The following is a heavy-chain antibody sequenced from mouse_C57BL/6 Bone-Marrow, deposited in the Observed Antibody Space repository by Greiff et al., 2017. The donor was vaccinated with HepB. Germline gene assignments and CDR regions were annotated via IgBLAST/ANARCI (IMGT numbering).Heavy chain of an antibody. D-gene: IGHD1-2*01. CDR3: ARGGEHYAWFAY. CDR2: FTMYSDAT. CDR1: YFAFMASA. Sequence: LQQSGAELVRPGSSVKLFCKDSYFAFMASAMHWVKQRPGHGLEWIGSFTMYSDATEYSENFKGKATLTANTSSSTAYMELSSLTSEDSAVYYCARGGEHYAWFAYWGQGTLVTVSA. V-gene: IGHV1-49*01. J-gene: IGHJ3*01.